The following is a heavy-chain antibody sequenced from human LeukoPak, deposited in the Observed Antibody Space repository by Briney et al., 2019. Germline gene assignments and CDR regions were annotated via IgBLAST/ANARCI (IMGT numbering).Heavy chain of an antibody. CDR3: AKDDSSYYYNLHIDS. V-gene: IGHV3-33*06. J-gene: IGHJ4*02. CDR1: GFSFSSYG. D-gene: IGHD3-22*01. CDR2: IWHDGSSK. Sequence: PGGSLRLSCAASGFSFSSYGMHWVRQAPGKGPEWVAVIWHDGSSKYYSDSVKGRFTISRDNSKNTLYLQMDSLRAEDTAVYYCAKDDSSYYYNLHIDSWGQGTLVIVSS.